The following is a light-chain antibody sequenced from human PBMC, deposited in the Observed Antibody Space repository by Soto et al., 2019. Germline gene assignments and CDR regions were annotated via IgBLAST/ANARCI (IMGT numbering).Light chain of an antibody. CDR2: KAS. J-gene: IGKJ2*01. Sequence: DIQMTQSPSTLSASVGDRVTITCRDSQSISSWLAWYQQKPGKAPKLMIYKASSLESGVPSRVSGSGSGTEFTLSIGSLQPDDFATYYCQQYNSYSDTFGQWTKLEIK. V-gene: IGKV1-5*03. CDR3: QQYNSYSDT. CDR1: QSISSW.